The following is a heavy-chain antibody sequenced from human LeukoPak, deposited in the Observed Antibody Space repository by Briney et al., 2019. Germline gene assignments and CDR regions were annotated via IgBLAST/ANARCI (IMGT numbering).Heavy chain of an antibody. CDR3: ARQRRVQWLVRHWFDP. CDR2: MNPNSGNT. J-gene: IGHJ5*02. D-gene: IGHD6-19*01. CDR1: GYTFTSYD. Sequence: ASVKVSCKASGYTFTSYDINWVRQATGQGLEWMGWMNPNSGNTGYAQKFQGRVTMTRNTSISTAYMELSSLRSEDTAVYYCARQRRVQWLVRHWFDPWGQGTLVTVSS. V-gene: IGHV1-8*01.